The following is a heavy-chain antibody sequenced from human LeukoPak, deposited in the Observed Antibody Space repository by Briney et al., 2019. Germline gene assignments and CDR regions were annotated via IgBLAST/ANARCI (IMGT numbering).Heavy chain of an antibody. CDR1: GFTFSSYA. CDR2: ISGSGGST. CDR3: AKDEGYDGSPPPGY. V-gene: IGHV3-23*01. Sequence: GGSLRLSCAASGFTFSSYAMSWVRQAPGKGLEWVSAISGSGGSTYYADSVKGRFTISRDNSKNTLYLQMNSLRAEDTAVYYCAKDEGYDGSPPPGYWGQGTLVTVSS. J-gene: IGHJ4*02. D-gene: IGHD3-22*01.